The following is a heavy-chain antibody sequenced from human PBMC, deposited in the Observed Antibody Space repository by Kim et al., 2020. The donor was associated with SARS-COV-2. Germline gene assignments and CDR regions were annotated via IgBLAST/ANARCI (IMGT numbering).Heavy chain of an antibody. V-gene: IGHV1-3*01. Sequence: SQKCQGRVTITRDTSASTAYMELSSLRSEDTAVYYCARGALISGGSCFVYWGQGTLVTVSS. D-gene: IGHD2-15*01. CDR3: ARGALISGGSCFVY. J-gene: IGHJ4*02.